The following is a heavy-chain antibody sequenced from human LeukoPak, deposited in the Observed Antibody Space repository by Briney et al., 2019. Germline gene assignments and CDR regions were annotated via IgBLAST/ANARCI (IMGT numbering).Heavy chain of an antibody. Sequence: SETLSLTCTVSGGSISSYYWSWIRQPPGKGLEWIGYIYTSGSTNYNPSLKSRVTISVDTSKHQFSLTLSSVTAADTAVYYCARRGVREVMKRSGWYFDLWGRGTLVTVSS. CDR2: IYTSGST. CDR3: ARRGVREVMKRSGWYFDL. V-gene: IGHV4-4*09. J-gene: IGHJ2*01. CDR1: GGSISSYY. D-gene: IGHD3-10*01.